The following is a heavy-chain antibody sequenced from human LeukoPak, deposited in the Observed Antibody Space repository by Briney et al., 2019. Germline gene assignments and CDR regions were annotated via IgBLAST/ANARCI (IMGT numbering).Heavy chain of an antibody. V-gene: IGHV5-51*01. J-gene: IGHJ3*02. Sequence: GESLKISCKGSGYSFTTYWIAWVRQMPGKGLEWMGIIYPGDSETRYSPSFQGQVTISADKSISTAYLQWGSLKASDTGMYYCARSSRDGYHDAFDIWGQGTMVTVSS. CDR1: GYSFTTYW. D-gene: IGHD5-24*01. CDR2: IYPGDSET. CDR3: ARSSRDGYHDAFDI.